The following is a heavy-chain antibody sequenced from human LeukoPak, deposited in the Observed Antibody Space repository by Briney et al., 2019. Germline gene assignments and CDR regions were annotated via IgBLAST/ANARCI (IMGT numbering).Heavy chain of an antibody. Sequence: SETLSLTCTVSGGSISGYYWSWIRQAPGKGLEWVGYMHHSGKANSNPSLKSRVTISVDTSKNQVSLKLSSVTAADTAVYYCARDTHEYGSGSYYDDTFDSWGQGTLVTVSS. CDR3: ARDTHEYGSGSYYDDTFDS. V-gene: IGHV4-59*01. CDR2: MHHSGKA. D-gene: IGHD3-10*01. CDR1: GGSISGYY. J-gene: IGHJ3*02.